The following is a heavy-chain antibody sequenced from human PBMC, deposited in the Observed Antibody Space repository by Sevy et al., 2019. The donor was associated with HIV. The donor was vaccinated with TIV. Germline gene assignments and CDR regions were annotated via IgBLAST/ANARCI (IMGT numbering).Heavy chain of an antibody. Sequence: ASLKVSCKASGYTFTGYYMHWVRQAPGQGLEWMGRINPNSGGTNYAQKFQGRVTMTRDTSISTAYMELSRLRSDDTAVYYCAREEGSGWYPYYGMDVWGQGTTVTVSS. CDR2: INPNSGGT. CDR1: GYTFTGYY. D-gene: IGHD6-19*01. J-gene: IGHJ6*02. V-gene: IGHV1-2*06. CDR3: AREEGSGWYPYYGMDV.